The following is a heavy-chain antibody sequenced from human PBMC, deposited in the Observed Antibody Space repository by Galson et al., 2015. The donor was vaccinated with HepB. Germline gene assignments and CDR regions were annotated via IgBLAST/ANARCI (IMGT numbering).Heavy chain of an antibody. Sequence: SLRLSCAASGFSFEDYAIHWVRQTPGKGLEWVSSISWNSRRIGYADPVKGRFTISRDNAKNSLYLHMNSLISADTALYYCAKDVTSGGTVGPFFMDVWGKGTTVTVSS. CDR2: ISWNSRRI. J-gene: IGHJ6*04. CDR1: GFSFEDYA. CDR3: AKDVTSGGTVGPFFMDV. V-gene: IGHV3-9*01. D-gene: IGHD4-11*01.